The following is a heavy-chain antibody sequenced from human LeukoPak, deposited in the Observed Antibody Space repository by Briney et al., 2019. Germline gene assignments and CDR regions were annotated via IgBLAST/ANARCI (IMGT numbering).Heavy chain of an antibody. CDR1: GGSISSYY. V-gene: IGHV4-39*01. CDR3: ARHGGSDSAPNDY. D-gene: IGHD2-21*02. Sequence: SETLSLTCTVSGGSISSYYWGWIRQPPGKGLEWIGTIYYSGSTYYNPSLRSRVTISADTSKNQFSLKLTSVTAADTAVYYCARHGGSDSAPNDYWGQGTLVTVSS. J-gene: IGHJ4*02. CDR2: IYYSGST.